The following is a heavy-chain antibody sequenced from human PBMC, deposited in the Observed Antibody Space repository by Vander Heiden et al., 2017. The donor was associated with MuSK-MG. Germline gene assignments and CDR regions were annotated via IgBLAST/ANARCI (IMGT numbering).Heavy chain of an antibody. CDR2: STMSGSYT. CDR3: ARDNYGSGSHWFDP. CDR1: GFSFSDYY. D-gene: IGHD3-10*01. Sequence: QVQLVESGGALVKPGGSLRLSCAASGFSFSDYYMRWIRQAPGKGLEWLSYSTMSGSYTSYADSVKGRFTISRDNANNSLYLQMSSLRVEDTAVYYCARDNYGSGSHWFDPWGQGTLVTVSS. V-gene: IGHV3-11*05. J-gene: IGHJ5*02.